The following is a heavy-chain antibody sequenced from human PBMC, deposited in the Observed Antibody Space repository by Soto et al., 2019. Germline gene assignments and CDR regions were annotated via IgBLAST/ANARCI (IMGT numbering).Heavy chain of an antibody. Sequence: SETLSLTCTVSCGSGSSGSYYWSWIRQPPGKGLEWIGYIYYSGSTNYNPSLKSRVTISVDTSKNQFSLKLSSLTTADTAVYYCARFPRSGSYDWSDQWGQGTRPTVSS. J-gene: IGHJ5*02. CDR1: CGSGSSGSYY. CDR3: ARFPRSGSYDWSDQ. CDR2: IYYSGST. V-gene: IGHV4-61*01. D-gene: IGHD1-26*01.